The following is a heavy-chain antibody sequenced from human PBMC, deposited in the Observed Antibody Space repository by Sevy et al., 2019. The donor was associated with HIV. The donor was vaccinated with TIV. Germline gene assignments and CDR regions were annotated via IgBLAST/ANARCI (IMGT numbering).Heavy chain of an antibody. J-gene: IGHJ3*02. CDR3: DRDRRSNYYDSSGYYPDAFDI. CDR1: GFTFSSYA. CDR2: ISYDGSNK. Sequence: GGSLRLSCAASGFTFSSYAMHWVRQAPGKGLEWVAVISYDGSNKYYADSVKGRFTISRDNSKNTLYLQMNSLRAEDTAVYYCDRDRRSNYYDSSGYYPDAFDIWGQGTMVTVSS. D-gene: IGHD3-22*01. V-gene: IGHV3-30-3*01.